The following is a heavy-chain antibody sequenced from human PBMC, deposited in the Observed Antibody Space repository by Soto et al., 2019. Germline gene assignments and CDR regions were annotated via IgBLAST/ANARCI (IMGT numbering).Heavy chain of an antibody. CDR3: ARDLQSATMNRGVPLAYHSFDP. V-gene: IGHV4-4*07. CDR1: GVSISDNY. CDR2: IHGSGST. J-gene: IGHJ5*02. D-gene: IGHD3-10*01. Sequence: SETLSLTCTVSGVSISDNYWTWIRQPAGEGLEWIGRIHGSGSTSYNPSLKTRLTMSVDTSNNLISLRRTSVTAADTAGYYCARDLQSATMNRGVPLAYHSFDPWGHGTLVNVSS.